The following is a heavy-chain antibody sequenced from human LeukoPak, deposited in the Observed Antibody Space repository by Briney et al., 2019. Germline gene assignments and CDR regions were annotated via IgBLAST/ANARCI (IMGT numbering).Heavy chain of an antibody. D-gene: IGHD1-26*01. CDR1: GGSISSGSYY. Sequence: SQTLSLTCTVSGGSISSGSYYWSWIRQPAGKGLEWIVRIYTSGRNNYNPSLKARVTISVDTSKNQFSLKLSSVTAADTAVYYCAREGGSYLPNWFDPWGQGTLVTVSS. J-gene: IGHJ5*02. CDR3: AREGGSYLPNWFDP. CDR2: IYTSGRN. V-gene: IGHV4-61*02.